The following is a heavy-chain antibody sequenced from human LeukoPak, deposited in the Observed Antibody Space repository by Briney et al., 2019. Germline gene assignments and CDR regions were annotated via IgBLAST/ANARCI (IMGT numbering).Heavy chain of an antibody. J-gene: IGHJ4*02. CDR2: IYYSEST. V-gene: IGHV4-39*07. D-gene: IGHD1-26*01. CDR1: GGSLSSSSYY. Sequence: SETLSLTCTVSGGSLSSSSYYWGWIRQPPGKGLEWIGSIYYSESTYYNPSLKSRVTISVDTSKNQFSLKLSSVTAADTAVYYCARDYSGSYYPVPGDYWGQGTLVTVSS. CDR3: ARDYSGSYYPVPGDY.